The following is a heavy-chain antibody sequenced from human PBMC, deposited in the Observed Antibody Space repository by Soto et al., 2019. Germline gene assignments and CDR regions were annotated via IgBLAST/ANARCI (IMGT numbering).Heavy chain of an antibody. J-gene: IGHJ4*02. CDR3: ASGDLDYYDSSGYYQKYFDY. CDR1: RGTFSSYA. V-gene: IGHV1-69*13. Sequence: SVKVSCKASRGTFSSYAISWVRQAPGQGLEWMGGIIPIFGTANYAQKFQGRVTITADESTSTAYMELSSLRSEDTAVYYCASGDLDYYDSSGYYQKYFDYWGQGTLVTVSS. D-gene: IGHD3-22*01. CDR2: IIPIFGTA.